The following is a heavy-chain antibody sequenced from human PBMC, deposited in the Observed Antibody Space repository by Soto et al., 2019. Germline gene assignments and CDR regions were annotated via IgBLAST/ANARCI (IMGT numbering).Heavy chain of an antibody. D-gene: IGHD1-1*01. V-gene: IGHV1-46*03. CDR3: TADPANEENDAFDV. Sequence: QVQLVQSGAEVKKPGASVKVSCKASGYTFTSYYVHWGRQAPGQGLEWMGIIHPSGAVTNYAQKCQGRVHMTRDTSTSTVYMERSSLRSEDTAVYYCTADPANEENDAFDVWGQGTMVTVSS. J-gene: IGHJ3*01. CDR2: IHPSGAVT. CDR1: GYTFTSYY.